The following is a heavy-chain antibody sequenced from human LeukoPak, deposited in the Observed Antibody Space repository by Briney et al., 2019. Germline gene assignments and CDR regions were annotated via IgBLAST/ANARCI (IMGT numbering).Heavy chain of an antibody. Sequence: PPETLSLTCTVSGGSISSYYWSWIRQPPGKGLEWIGYIYYSGSTNYNPSLKSRVTISVDTSKNQFSLKLSSVTVADTAVYYCARVSDSSSNYYYYYYYMDVWGKGTTVTVSS. CDR3: ARVSDSSSNYYYYYYYMDV. J-gene: IGHJ6*03. CDR2: IYYSGST. D-gene: IGHD6-6*01. CDR1: GGSISSYY. V-gene: IGHV4-59*01.